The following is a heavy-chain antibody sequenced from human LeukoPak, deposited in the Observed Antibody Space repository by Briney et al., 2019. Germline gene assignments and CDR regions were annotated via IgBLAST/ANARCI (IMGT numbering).Heavy chain of an antibody. V-gene: IGHV1-2*02. CDR1: GYTFTGYY. CDR2: INPNSGGT. Sequence: ASAKDSCKASGYTFTGYYMHWVRQAPGQGLEWMGWINPNSGGTNYAQKFQGRVTMTRDTSISTAYMELSRLRSDDTAVYYCARDDDDYSNSGPLDYWGQGTLVTVSS. D-gene: IGHD4-11*01. J-gene: IGHJ4*02. CDR3: ARDDDDYSNSGPLDY.